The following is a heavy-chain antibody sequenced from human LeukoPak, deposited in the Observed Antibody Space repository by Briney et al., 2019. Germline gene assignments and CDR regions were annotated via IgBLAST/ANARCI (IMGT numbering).Heavy chain of an antibody. Sequence: SGTLSLTCAVSGGSISSSNWWSWVRQPPGKGREWIGEIYHSGSTNYNPSLKSRVTISVDKSKNQFSLKLSSVTAADTAVYYCASLAPHYYYYYYMDVWGKGTTVTVSS. V-gene: IGHV4-4*02. CDR1: GGSISSSNW. CDR2: IYHSGST. D-gene: IGHD3-3*02. J-gene: IGHJ6*03. CDR3: ASLAPHYYYYYYMDV.